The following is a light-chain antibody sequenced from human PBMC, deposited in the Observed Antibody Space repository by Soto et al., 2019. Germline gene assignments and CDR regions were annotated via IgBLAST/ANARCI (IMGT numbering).Light chain of an antibody. V-gene: IGKV1-5*01. CDR2: DAS. CDR1: QSISSW. CDR3: QQYNSYSGT. J-gene: IGKJ1*01. Sequence: DIQRSQSPSTLSASVGYRVTITCRASQSISSWLAWYQQKPGKAPKLLIYDASSLESGVPSRFSGSGSGTEFTLTIRSLQPDDFATYYCQQYNSYSGTFGQGTKVDIK.